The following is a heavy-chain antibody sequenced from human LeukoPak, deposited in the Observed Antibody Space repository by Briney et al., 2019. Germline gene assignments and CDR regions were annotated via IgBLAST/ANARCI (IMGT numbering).Heavy chain of an antibody. Sequence: PGASVKVSCKASGYTFTNYGISWVRQAPGQGLEWMGWISGYSGHPNYAEKLQGRVTMTTDTSTSTAYMELRSLSSDDTAVFYCARESQIRYYYDRSGYYYGALDYWGQGSLVTVSS. V-gene: IGHV1-18*01. CDR2: ISGYSGHP. J-gene: IGHJ4*02. CDR1: GYTFTNYG. CDR3: ARESQIRYYYDRSGYYYGALDY. D-gene: IGHD3-22*01.